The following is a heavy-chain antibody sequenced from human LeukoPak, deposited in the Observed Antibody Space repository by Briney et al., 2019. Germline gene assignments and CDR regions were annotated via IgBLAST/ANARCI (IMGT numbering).Heavy chain of an antibody. CDR2: IYTSGST. J-gene: IGHJ6*03. V-gene: IGHV4-61*02. D-gene: IGHD6-13*01. CDR1: GDSSSSGTYY. CDR3: ARDWGRAAPAGYYYFFYYMDV. Sequence: PSQTLSLTCTVSGDSSSSGTYYWSWIRQPVGKGLEWIGRIYTSGSTNYNPSLKGRVTISLDTSKNQFSLKLRSVTAADTAVYYCARDWGRAAPAGYYYFFYYMDVWGKGTTVTVSS.